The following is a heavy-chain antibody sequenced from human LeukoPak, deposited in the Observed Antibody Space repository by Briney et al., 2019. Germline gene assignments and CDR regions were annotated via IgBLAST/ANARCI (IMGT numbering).Heavy chain of an antibody. CDR3: AKGAYYDSSGYSFDY. CDR2: IRYDGSTK. Sequence: LSCAXXGFTFSTYGXHWVRQAPGKGLXWVAFIRYDGSTKYYADSVKGRFTISRDNSKNTLYLQMNSLRAEDTAVYYCAKGAYYDSSGYSFDYWGQGTLVTVSS. V-gene: IGHV3-30*02. CDR1: GFTFSTYG. J-gene: IGHJ4*02. D-gene: IGHD3-22*01.